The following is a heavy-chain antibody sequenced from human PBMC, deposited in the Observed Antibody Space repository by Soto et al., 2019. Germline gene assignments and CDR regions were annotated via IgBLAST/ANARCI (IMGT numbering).Heavy chain of an antibody. J-gene: IGHJ6*02. CDR2: ISGSGSSR. V-gene: IGHV3-48*01. D-gene: IGHD3-10*01. Sequence: EVQLVESGGGLVQPGGSLRLACAASGSTFNNYNMNWVRQAPGKGLEWVSYISGSGSSRYYADSVKGRFTISRDNAKNSLSLQMNSLRAEDTAVYYCAKTYGSGTGYGMDVWGQGTTVTVSS. CDR1: GSTFNNYN. CDR3: AKTYGSGTGYGMDV.